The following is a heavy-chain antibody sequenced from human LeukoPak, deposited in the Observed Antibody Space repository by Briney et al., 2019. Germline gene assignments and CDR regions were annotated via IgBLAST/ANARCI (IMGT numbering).Heavy chain of an antibody. D-gene: IGHD2-15*01. Sequence: SETLSLTCTVSGGSISSGSYYWSWTRQPAGKGLEWIGRIYTSGSTNYNPSLKSRVTISVDTSKNQFSLKLSSVTAADTAVYYCARVGGVYCSGGSCYSDQHWGQGTLVTVSS. CDR3: ARVGGVYCSGGSCYSDQH. CDR1: GGSISSGSYY. CDR2: IYTSGST. V-gene: IGHV4-61*02. J-gene: IGHJ1*01.